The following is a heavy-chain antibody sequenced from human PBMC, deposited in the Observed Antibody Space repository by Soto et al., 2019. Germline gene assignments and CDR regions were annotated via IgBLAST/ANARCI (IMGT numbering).Heavy chain of an antibody. CDR2: ISGSGGST. D-gene: IGHD3-3*01. Sequence: GGSLRLSCASSGFTFRSYAMSLVRQAPGKGLEWVSAISGSGGSTYYADSVKGRFTISRDNSKNTLYLQMNSLRAEDTAVYYRAKARAQYYDFWSGYPVDYWGQGTLVTVSS. J-gene: IGHJ4*02. V-gene: IGHV3-23*01. CDR1: GFTFRSYA. CDR3: AKARAQYYDFWSGYPVDY.